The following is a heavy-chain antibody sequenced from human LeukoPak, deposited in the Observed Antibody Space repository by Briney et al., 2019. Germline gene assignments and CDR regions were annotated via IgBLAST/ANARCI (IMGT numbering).Heavy chain of an antibody. J-gene: IGHJ4*02. Sequence: GGSLRLSCAASGCTFDNCWMHWVRQAPGKGLEWVANIKEDGSKKYYVDSVRGRFTISRDNAKNSLYLQMNSLRAEATAVYYCARGSSFGSYWGQGTLVTVSS. D-gene: IGHD6-6*01. CDR1: GCTFDNCW. V-gene: IGHV3-7*01. CDR2: IKEDGSKK. CDR3: ARGSSFGSY.